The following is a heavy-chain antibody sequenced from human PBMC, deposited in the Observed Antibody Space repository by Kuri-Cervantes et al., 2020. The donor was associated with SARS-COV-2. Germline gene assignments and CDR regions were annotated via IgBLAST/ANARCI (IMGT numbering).Heavy chain of an antibody. CDR3: ARSYFYDSSGYVMDY. J-gene: IGHJ4*02. V-gene: IGHV1-2*06. CDR2: IHPNDGAT. D-gene: IGHD3-22*01. CDR1: GYTFTAYY. Sequence: ASVKVSCKTSGYTFTAYYVHWVRQAPGQGLEWAGRIHPNDGATNSAQKFQGRATMTRDTSISTAYMELSRLRSDDTAVYYCARSYFYDSSGYVMDYWGQGTLVTVSS.